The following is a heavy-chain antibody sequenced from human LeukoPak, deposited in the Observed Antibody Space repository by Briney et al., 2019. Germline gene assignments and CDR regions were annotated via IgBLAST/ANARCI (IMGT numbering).Heavy chain of an antibody. D-gene: IGHD6-19*01. CDR1: GFTFSSYS. CDR2: ISSSSNYI. CDR3: ARDLRSIAVAGKLNWFDP. J-gene: IGHJ5*02. Sequence: GGSLRLSCAASGFTFSSYSMNWVRQAPGKGLEWVSSISSSSNYIYYADSAKGRFTISRDNAKNSLYLQMNSLRAEDTAVYYCARDLRSIAVAGKLNWFDPWGQGTLVTVSS. V-gene: IGHV3-21*01.